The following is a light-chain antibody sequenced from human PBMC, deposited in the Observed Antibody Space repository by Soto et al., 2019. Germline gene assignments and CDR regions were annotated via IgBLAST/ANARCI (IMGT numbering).Light chain of an antibody. J-gene: IGKJ1*01. V-gene: IGKV1-5*01. Sequence: DIQMTQSPSTLSASVGDRVTITCRASQSISSWLAWYQQKPGKAPKLLIYDASSLESGVPSRFSGSGSGTKFTLTISSLQPDDFATYYCQQNKSWWPFGQGTKVDIK. CDR1: QSISSW. CDR2: DAS. CDR3: QQNKSWWP.